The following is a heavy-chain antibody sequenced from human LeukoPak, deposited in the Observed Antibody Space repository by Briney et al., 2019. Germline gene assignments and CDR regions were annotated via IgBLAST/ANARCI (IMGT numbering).Heavy chain of an antibody. Sequence: HTGGSLRLSCAASGFTVSSNYMSWVRQAPGKGLEWVSVIYSGGSTYYADSVKGRFTISRDNSKNTPYLQMNSLRAEDTAVYYCARDATYYYYGMDVWGKGTTVTVSS. J-gene: IGHJ6*04. V-gene: IGHV3-53*01. CDR2: IYSGGST. CDR1: GFTVSSNY. CDR3: ARDATYYYYGMDV.